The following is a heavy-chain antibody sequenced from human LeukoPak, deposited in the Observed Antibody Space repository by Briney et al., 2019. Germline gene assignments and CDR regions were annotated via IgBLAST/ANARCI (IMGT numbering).Heavy chain of an antibody. CDR1: GFTFSSYA. J-gene: IGHJ4*02. CDR2: ISGSGGST. Sequence: PGGSLRLSCAASGFTFSSYAMSWVRQAPGKGLEWVSAISGSGGSTYYADSVKGRFTISRDNSKNPLYLQMNSLRAEDTAVYYCAKLGARWYGGNPPPDYWGQGTLVTVSS. D-gene: IGHD4-23*01. CDR3: AKLGARWYGGNPPPDY. V-gene: IGHV3-23*01.